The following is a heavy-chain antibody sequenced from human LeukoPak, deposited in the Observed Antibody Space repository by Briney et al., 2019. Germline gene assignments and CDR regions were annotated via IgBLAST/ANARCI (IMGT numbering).Heavy chain of an antibody. CDR1: GFTFSSYA. CDR3: AKDGSYDILTGFVYYGMDV. J-gene: IGHJ6*02. V-gene: IGHV3-23*01. CDR2: ISGSGGGT. Sequence: GGSLRLSCAASGFTFSSYAMSWVRQAPGKGLEWVSAISGSGGGTYYADSVKGRFTISRDNSKNTLYLQMNSLRAEDTAVYYCAKDGSYDILTGFVYYGMDVWGQGTTVTVSS. D-gene: IGHD3-9*01.